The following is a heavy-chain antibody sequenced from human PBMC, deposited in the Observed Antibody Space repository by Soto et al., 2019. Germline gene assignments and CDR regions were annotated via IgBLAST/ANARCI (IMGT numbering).Heavy chain of an antibody. J-gene: IGHJ6*02. CDR3: ASDHGYCTNGVCSNYYYYGMDV. CDR1: GYTFTSYG. CDR2: ISAYNGNT. V-gene: IGHV1-18*01. D-gene: IGHD2-8*01. Sequence: GASVKVSCKASGYTFTSYGISWVRQAPGQGLEWMGWISAYNGNTNYAQNLQGRVTMTTDTSTSTAYMELRSLRSDDTAVYYCASDHGYCTNGVCSNYYYYGMDVWGQGTTVTVSS.